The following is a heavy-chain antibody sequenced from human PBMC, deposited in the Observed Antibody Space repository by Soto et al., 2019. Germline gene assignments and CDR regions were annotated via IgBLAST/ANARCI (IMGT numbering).Heavy chain of an antibody. Sequence: LRLSCAASGFTFSSYGMHWVRQAPGKGLEWVAVIWYDGSNKYYADSVKGRFTISRDNSKNTLYLQMNSLRAEDTAVYYCARDSGSGGGWFDPWGQGTLVTVSS. D-gene: IGHD6-25*01. CDR1: GFTFSSYG. J-gene: IGHJ5*02. V-gene: IGHV3-33*01. CDR2: IWYDGSNK. CDR3: ARDSGSGGGWFDP.